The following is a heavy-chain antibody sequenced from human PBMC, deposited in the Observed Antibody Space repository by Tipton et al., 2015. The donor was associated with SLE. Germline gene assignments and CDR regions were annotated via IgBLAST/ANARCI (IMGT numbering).Heavy chain of an antibody. CDR3: ASLVVVPAELGKGATEAIDY. CDR1: GDSISNNNYY. CDR2: INYSETA. D-gene: IGHD2-2*01. V-gene: IGHV4-39*07. J-gene: IGHJ4*02. Sequence: TLSLTCTVSGDSISNNNYYWGWIRQPPGKGLEWIGNINYSETAYYNPSLKSRVTISVDTSKNQFSLKLNFVTAADTAVYYCASLVVVPAELGKGATEAIDYWGQGTLVTVSS.